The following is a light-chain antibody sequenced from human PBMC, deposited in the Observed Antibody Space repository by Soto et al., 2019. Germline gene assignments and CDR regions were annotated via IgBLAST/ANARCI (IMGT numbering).Light chain of an antibody. V-gene: IGLV2-23*02. J-gene: IGLJ1*01. CDR3: CSYAGRSTYV. Sequence: QPVLTQPASVSGSPGQSITISCTGTSSDVGSYDLVSWYQQHPGKAPKLMIYEVSKRPSGVSNRFSGSKSGNTASLTISGLQAEDEADYYCCSYAGRSTYVFGTGTKLTVL. CDR2: EVS. CDR1: SSDVGSYDL.